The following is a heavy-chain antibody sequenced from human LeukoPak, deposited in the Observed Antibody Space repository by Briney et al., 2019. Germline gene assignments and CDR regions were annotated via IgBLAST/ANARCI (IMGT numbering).Heavy chain of an antibody. CDR1: GFTFSSYG. CDR2: IWYDGSNK. V-gene: IGHV3-33*06. D-gene: IGHD3-3*01. Sequence: PGRSLRLSCAASGFTFSSYGMHWVRQAPGKGLEWVAVIWYDGSNKYYADSVKGRFTISRDNSKNTLYLQMNSLRAEDTAVYYCANGARLEWLSDYWGQGTLATVSS. CDR3: ANGARLEWLSDY. J-gene: IGHJ4*02.